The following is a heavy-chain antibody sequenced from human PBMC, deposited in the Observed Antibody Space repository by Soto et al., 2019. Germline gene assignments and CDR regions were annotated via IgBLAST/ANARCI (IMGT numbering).Heavy chain of an antibody. CDR2: ISGSGGST. J-gene: IGHJ4*02. V-gene: IGHV3-23*01. D-gene: IGHD3-9*01. Sequence: GGSLRLSCATSGFILSDCAMNWVRQAPGKGLEWVSAISGSGGSTYYADSVKGRFTISRDNSKNTLYLQMNSLRAEDTAVYYCAKDQGGYDILTGYFTFDYWGQGTLVTVSS. CDR3: AKDQGGYDILTGYFTFDY. CDR1: GFILSDCA.